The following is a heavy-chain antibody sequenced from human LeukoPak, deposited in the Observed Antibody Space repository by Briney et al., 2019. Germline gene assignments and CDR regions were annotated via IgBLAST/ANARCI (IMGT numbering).Heavy chain of an antibody. CDR3: ARDPPNNWNDGADNFDY. V-gene: IGHV1-2*02. Sequence: ASVKVSCKASGYTFTGYYMHWVRQAPGQGPEWMGWINPNSGGTNYAQKFQGRVIMTRDTSISTAYMELSRLRSDDTAVYYCARDPPNNWNDGADNFDYWGQGTLVTVSS. D-gene: IGHD1-1*01. CDR2: INPNSGGT. J-gene: IGHJ4*02. CDR1: GYTFTGYY.